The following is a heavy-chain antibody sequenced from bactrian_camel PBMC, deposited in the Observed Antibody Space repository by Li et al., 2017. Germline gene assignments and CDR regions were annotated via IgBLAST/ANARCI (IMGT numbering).Heavy chain of an antibody. Sequence: HVQLVESGGGSVEAGGSLRLSCAASGYPYTFDCMGWYRQAPGKEREWVTAIDRDGGTIYADSVKGRFVISKDNVENAMYLQMANLKPEDTAVYYCAAPLFQLVSDACRRSRQWGQGTQVTVS. CDR2: IDRDGGT. D-gene: IGHD2*01. CDR1: GYPYTFDC. J-gene: IGHJ4*01. CDR3: AAPLFQLVSDACRRSRQ. V-gene: IGHV3S53*01.